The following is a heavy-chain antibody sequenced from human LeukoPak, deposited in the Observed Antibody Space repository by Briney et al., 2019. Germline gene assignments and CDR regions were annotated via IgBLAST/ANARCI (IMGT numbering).Heavy chain of an antibody. Sequence: SETLSLTCTVSGGSISSSSYYWGWIRQPPGKGLEWIGSIYYSGSTYYNSSLKSRVTISVDTSKNQFSLKLSSVTAADTAVYYCARHRITLVRGVIARYNWFDPWGQGTLVTVSS. J-gene: IGHJ5*02. CDR1: GGSISSSSYY. D-gene: IGHD3-10*01. CDR2: IYYSGST. V-gene: IGHV4-39*07. CDR3: ARHRITLVRGVIARYNWFDP.